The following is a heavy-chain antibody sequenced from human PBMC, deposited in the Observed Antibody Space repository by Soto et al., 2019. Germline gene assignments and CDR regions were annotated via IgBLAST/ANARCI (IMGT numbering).Heavy chain of an antibody. D-gene: IGHD1-7*01. CDR3: ARDHTRSITGTTGY. V-gene: IGHV1-18*01. CDR2: ISAYNGNT. Sequence: ASVKVSCKASGYTFTSYGISWVRQAPGQGLEWMGWISAYNGNTNYAQKLQGRVTMTTDTSTSTAYMELRSLGSDDTAVYYCARDHTRSITGTTGYWGQGTLVTVSS. J-gene: IGHJ4*02. CDR1: GYTFTSYG.